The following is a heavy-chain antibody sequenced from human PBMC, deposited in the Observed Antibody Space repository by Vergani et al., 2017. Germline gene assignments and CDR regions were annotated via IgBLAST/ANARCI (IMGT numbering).Heavy chain of an antibody. J-gene: IGHJ2*01. Sequence: QVQLQESGPGLVKPSQTLSLTCTVSGGSISSGDYYWSWIRQPPGKGLEWIGYIYYSGSTYYNPSLNGRVTISVDTSKNQFSLKLSSVTAADTAVYYCARGSGAIWYFDLWGRGTLVTVSS. CDR1: GGSISSGDYY. V-gene: IGHV4-30-4*08. CDR3: ARGSGAIWYFDL. CDR2: IYYSGST. D-gene: IGHD2-2*02.